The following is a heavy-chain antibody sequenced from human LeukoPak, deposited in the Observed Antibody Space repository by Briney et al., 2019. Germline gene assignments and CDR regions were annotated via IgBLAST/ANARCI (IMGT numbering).Heavy chain of an antibody. D-gene: IGHD5-24*01. CDR1: GGSISSSSYY. CDR3: ARERGFTDGYEN. Sequence: SETLSLTCTVSGGSISSSSYYWGWIRQPPGKGLERIGSIYYSGSTYYNPSLKSRVTISVDTSKNQFSLKLSSVTAADTAVYYCARERGFTDGYENWGQGTLVTVSS. J-gene: IGHJ4*02. V-gene: IGHV4-39*07. CDR2: IYYSGST.